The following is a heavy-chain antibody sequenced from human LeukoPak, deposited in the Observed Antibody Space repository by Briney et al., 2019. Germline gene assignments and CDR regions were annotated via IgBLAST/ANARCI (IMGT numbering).Heavy chain of an antibody. J-gene: IGHJ4*02. V-gene: IGHV3-23*01. CDR1: GFTFSSYA. Sequence: GGSLRLSCAASGFTFSSYAMSWVRQAPGKGLEWVSAISGSGGSTHYADSVKGRFTISRDNSKNTLYLQMNSLRAEDTAVYYCAKDKEVCSSTSCYVPSDYWGQGTLVTVSS. CDR3: AKDKEVCSSTSCYVPSDY. CDR2: ISGSGGST. D-gene: IGHD2-2*01.